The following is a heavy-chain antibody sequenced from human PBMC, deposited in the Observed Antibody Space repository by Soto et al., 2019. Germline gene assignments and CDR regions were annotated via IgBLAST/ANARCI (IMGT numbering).Heavy chain of an antibody. Sequence: ASVKVSCKVSGYTLTELSMHWVRQAPGKGLEWMGGFDPEDGETIYAQKFQGRVTKTEDTSTDTAYMELSSLRSEDTAVYYCATRRGPYSGSYNWFDPWGQGTLVTVSS. V-gene: IGHV1-24*01. D-gene: IGHD1-26*01. J-gene: IGHJ5*02. CDR1: GYTLTELS. CDR3: ATRRGPYSGSYNWFDP. CDR2: FDPEDGET.